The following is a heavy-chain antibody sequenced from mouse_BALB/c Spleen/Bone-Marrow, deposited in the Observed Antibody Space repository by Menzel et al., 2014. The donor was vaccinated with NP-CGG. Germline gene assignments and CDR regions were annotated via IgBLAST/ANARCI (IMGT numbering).Heavy chain of an antibody. CDR3: ERASYYYNGKGGDYAIDY. Sequence: EVQLMDSGVDFVQPGVSLKLSCAASGFTFSRYSMSWVRQTPEKRLEWVATISSGGGNTYYPDSVKGRFTISRDNAKNNMYLQMSSLRSEDTALCYCERASYYYNGKGGDYAIDYCGEAT. D-gene: IGHD2-1*01. CDR1: GFTFSRYS. CDR2: ISSGGGNT. V-gene: IGHV5-9*03. J-gene: IGHJ4*01.